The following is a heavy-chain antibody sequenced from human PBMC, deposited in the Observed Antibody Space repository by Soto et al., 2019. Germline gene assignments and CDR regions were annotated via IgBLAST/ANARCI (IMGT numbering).Heavy chain of an antibody. J-gene: IGHJ2*01. CDR2: IVVDSSTA. Sequence: QVVLLQSGAEVKEPGSSVRVSCQVSGSTFNNFAFSWVRQAPGHGPEWMGGIVVDSSTAEYSQRFQDRVTITADTSANTVYLELSSLRSEDTAVYYCASTKYDSSAYYYWYLGLWGRGTLVTVSS. CDR1: GSTFNNFA. D-gene: IGHD3-22*01. CDR3: ASTKYDSSAYYYWYLGL. V-gene: IGHV1-69*06.